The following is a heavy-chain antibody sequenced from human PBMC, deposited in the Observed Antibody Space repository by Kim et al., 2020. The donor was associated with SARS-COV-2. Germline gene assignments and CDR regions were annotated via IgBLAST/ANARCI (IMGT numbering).Heavy chain of an antibody. V-gene: IGHV1-3*01. CDR2: IHADNGDT. Sequence: ASVKVSCKASGYTFSDYTIHWVRQAPGQRLEWMGWIHADNGDTKYSESFQDRVTITRDTSATTVYMELSSLRSEDTALYYCARDVGEQHSIRWFDPWGQG. J-gene: IGHJ5*02. CDR1: GYTFSDYT. CDR3: ARDVGEQHSIRWFDP. D-gene: IGHD3-16*01.